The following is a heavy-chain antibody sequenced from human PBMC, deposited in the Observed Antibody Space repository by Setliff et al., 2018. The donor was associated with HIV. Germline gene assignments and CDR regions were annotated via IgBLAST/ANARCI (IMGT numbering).Heavy chain of an antibody. D-gene: IGHD4-4*01. Sequence: SETLSLTCTVSGGSISSGSYYWSWIRQPAGKGLEWIGHIYTSGSTNYNPSLKSRVTISVDTPKNQFSLKLSSVTAADTAVYYCARECCKTTVTAFDYWGQGTLVTV. CDR1: GGSISSGSYY. CDR3: ARECCKTTVTAFDY. V-gene: IGHV4-61*09. J-gene: IGHJ4*02. CDR2: IYTSGST.